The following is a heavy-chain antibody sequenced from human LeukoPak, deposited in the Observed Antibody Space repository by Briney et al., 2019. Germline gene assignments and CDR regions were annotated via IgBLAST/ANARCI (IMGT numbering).Heavy chain of an antibody. CDR3: AKGHYGSGTYRTFYYMDV. CDR1: GFTVSSYG. D-gene: IGHD3-10*01. Sequence: GGSLRLSCAASGFTVSSYGMHWVRQAPGKGLEWVAFIRYDGSNKYYADSVKGRFTISRDNSKNTLYLQMNSLRAEDTAVYYCAKGHYGSGTYRTFYYMDVWGKGTTVTVSS. CDR2: IRYDGSNK. J-gene: IGHJ6*03. V-gene: IGHV3-30*02.